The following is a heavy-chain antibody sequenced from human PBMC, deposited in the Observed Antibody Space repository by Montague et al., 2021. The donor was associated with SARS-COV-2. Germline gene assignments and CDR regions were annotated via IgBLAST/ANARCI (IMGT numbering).Heavy chain of an antibody. J-gene: IGHJ3*02. D-gene: IGHD3-3*01. CDR1: VSWYSGDD. Sequence: SETLSLTYSRLVSWYSGDDWKCTRLNPRNEPKSNADVCQHGSSSYNPSLQSRLTISVDRSKNQFSLRLTSVTAADTAVYYCARGQVTVFGVLIMLPAAGPLDSWGLGKKVTVSS. V-gene: IGHV4-34*01. CDR2: VCQHGSS. CDR3: ARGQVTVFGVLIMLPAAGPLDS.